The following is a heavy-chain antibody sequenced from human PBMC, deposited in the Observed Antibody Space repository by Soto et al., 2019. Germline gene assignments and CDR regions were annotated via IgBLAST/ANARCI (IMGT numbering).Heavy chain of an antibody. V-gene: IGHV3-53*01. Sequence: PGGSLRLSCAASGFNVSGDYMTWVRQAPGKGLEWVSVISSTGGTYYADSVKGRFTISRDNSKNTLDLQMNSLRDEDSAIYYCARARIVANFYFYYGMDVWGHGTTVTVSS. CDR1: GFNVSGDY. CDR2: ISSTGGT. D-gene: IGHD5-12*01. CDR3: ARARIVANFYFYYGMDV. J-gene: IGHJ6*02.